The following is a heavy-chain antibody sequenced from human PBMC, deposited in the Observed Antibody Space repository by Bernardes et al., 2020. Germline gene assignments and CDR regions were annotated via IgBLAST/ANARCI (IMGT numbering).Heavy chain of an antibody. D-gene: IGHD5-12*01. J-gene: IGHJ4*02. Sequence: ASMKVSCKASGYTFTGYYMHWVRQAPGQGLEWMGRINPNSGGTNYAQKFQGRVTMTRDTSIGTAYMELSRLRSDDTAVYYCARVGTFHIVATMFFDYWGQGTLVTVSS. V-gene: IGHV1-2*06. CDR1: GYTFTGYY. CDR3: ARVGTFHIVATMFFDY. CDR2: INPNSGGT.